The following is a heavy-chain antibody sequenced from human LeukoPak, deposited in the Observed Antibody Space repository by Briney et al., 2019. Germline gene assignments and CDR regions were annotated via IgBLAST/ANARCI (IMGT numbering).Heavy chain of an antibody. Sequence: PGGSLRLSCAASGFTFSNAWMSWVRQAPGKGLEWVGRIKSKTDGGTTDYAAPVKGRFTISRDDSKNTLYLQMNSLKTEDTAVYYCTTEGELATSGFDYWGQGTLVTVSS. CDR1: GFTFSNAW. J-gene: IGHJ4*02. CDR2: IKSKTDGGTT. CDR3: TTEGELATSGFDY. D-gene: IGHD1-26*01. V-gene: IGHV3-15*01.